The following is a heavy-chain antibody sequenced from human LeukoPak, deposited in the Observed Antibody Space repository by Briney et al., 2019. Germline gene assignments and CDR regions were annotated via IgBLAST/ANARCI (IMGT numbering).Heavy chain of an antibody. CDR1: GGSFSGYY. D-gene: IGHD1-14*01. CDR3: ARAPPGTAIDY. V-gene: IGHV4-34*01. Sequence: SETLSLTCAVYGGSFSGYYWSWIRQPPGKGLEWIGEINHSGSTNYNPSLKSRVTISVDTSKNHFSLKLSSLTAADTAVYYCARAPPGTAIDYWGQGTLVTVSS. CDR2: INHSGST. J-gene: IGHJ4*02.